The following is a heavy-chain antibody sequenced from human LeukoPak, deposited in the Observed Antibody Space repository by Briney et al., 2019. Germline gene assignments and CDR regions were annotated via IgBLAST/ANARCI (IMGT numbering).Heavy chain of an antibody. Sequence: HPGGSLRLSCAASGFTFSSYIMNWVRQAPGKGLEWVSYISSRGSTIYYADSVKGRFTVSRDNAKNSLYLQMNSLRAEDTAVYYCVRGVPYYDILTGPSLAYWGQGTLVTVS. CDR3: VRGVPYYDILTGPSLAY. V-gene: IGHV3-48*04. CDR1: GFTFSSYI. D-gene: IGHD3-9*01. J-gene: IGHJ4*02. CDR2: ISSRGSTI.